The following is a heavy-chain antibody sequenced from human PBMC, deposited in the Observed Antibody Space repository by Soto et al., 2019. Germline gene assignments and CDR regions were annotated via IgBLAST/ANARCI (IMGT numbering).Heavy chain of an antibody. V-gene: IGHV4-59*08. Sequence: QVQLQESGPGLVKPSETLSLTCTVSDGSISNYYWGWIRQPPGKGLEWIGYIYSSGTTNYNPSLKSRVTISVDTSKNQFSLKLSSVTAADTAVYYCARHSTLRYFRSWFDPWGQGTLVTVSS. CDR3: ARHSTLRYFRSWFDP. CDR1: DGSISNYY. D-gene: IGHD3-9*01. J-gene: IGHJ5*02. CDR2: IYSSGTT.